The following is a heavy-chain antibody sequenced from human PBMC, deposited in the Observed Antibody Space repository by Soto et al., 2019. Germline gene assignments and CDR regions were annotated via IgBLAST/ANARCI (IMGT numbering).Heavy chain of an antibody. CDR3: AKSPNFYCSSPNCYKYYFDH. CDR1: GFTFNTYG. Sequence: PGGSLRVSCAASGFTFNTYGMHWVRQAPGKGLEWVAVISYDGSEKYYVDSVKGRFTISKDNSKNTLYLQMNSLRPEGTAVYYCAKSPNFYCSSPNCYKYYFDHWGQGTRVTVSS. J-gene: IGHJ4*02. V-gene: IGHV3-30*18. CDR2: ISYDGSEK. D-gene: IGHD2-2*02.